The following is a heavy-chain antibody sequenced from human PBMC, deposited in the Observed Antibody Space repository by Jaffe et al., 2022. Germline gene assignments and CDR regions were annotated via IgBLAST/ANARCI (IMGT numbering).Heavy chain of an antibody. D-gene: IGHD6-6*01. V-gene: IGHV3-30*02. CDR1: GFTFSSYG. CDR2: IRYDGSNK. CDR3: AKDLVFSRQLDTPLPKPGVDY. J-gene: IGHJ4*02. Sequence: QVQLVESGGGVVQPGGSLRLSCAASGFTFSSYGMHWVRQAPGKGLEWVAFIRYDGSNKYYADSVKGRFTISRDNSKNTLYLQMNSLRAEDTAVYYCAKDLVFSRQLDTPLPKPGVDYWGQGTLVTVSS.